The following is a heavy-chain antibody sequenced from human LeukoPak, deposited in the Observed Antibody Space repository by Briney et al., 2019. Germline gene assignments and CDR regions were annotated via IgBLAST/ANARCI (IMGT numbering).Heavy chain of an antibody. D-gene: IGHD3-22*01. Sequence: GGSLRLSCTASGFTFGDYAMSWFRQAPGKGLEWVSSISSSSSYIYYAGSVKGRFTISRDNAKNSLYLQMNSLRAEDTAVYYCARVSEDSSGYYCDALDYWGQGTLVTVSS. CDR3: ARVSEDSSGYYCDALDY. CDR2: ISSSSSYI. V-gene: IGHV3-21*01. CDR1: GFTFGDYA. J-gene: IGHJ4*02.